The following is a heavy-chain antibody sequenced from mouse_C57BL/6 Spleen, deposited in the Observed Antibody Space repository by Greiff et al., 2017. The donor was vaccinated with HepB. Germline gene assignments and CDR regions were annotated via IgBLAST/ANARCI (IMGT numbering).Heavy chain of an antibody. Sequence: EVQLQESGGGLVKPGGSLKLSCAASGFTFSDYGMHWVRQAPEKGLEWVAYISSGSSTIYYADTVKGRFTISRDNAKNTLFLQMTSLRSEDTAMYYCGYAMDYWGQGTSVTVSS. CDR2: ISSGSSTI. J-gene: IGHJ4*01. V-gene: IGHV5-17*01. CDR3: GYAMDY. CDR1: GFTFSDYG.